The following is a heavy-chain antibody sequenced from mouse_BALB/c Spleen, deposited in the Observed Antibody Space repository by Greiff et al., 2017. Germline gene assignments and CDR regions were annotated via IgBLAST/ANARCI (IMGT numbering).Heavy chain of an antibody. CDR3: ARGYYGSSLYFDV. CDR2: IYPGNVNT. Sequence: QVQLKESGPELVKPGASVRISCKASGYTFTSYYIHWVKQRPGQGLEWIGWIYPGNVNTKYNEKFKGKATLTADKSSSTAYMQLSSLTSEDSAVYFCARGYYGSSLYFDVWGAGTTVTVSS. V-gene: IGHV1S56*01. D-gene: IGHD1-1*01. CDR1: GYTFTSYY. J-gene: IGHJ1*01.